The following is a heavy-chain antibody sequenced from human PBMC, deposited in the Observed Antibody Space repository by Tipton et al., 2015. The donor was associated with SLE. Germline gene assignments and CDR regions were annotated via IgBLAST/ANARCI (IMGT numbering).Heavy chain of an antibody. CDR1: GDSINSHY. D-gene: IGHD6-13*01. CDR2: IYPSGSI. CDR3: ARRRGSSWYEDYFDY. J-gene: IGHJ4*02. Sequence: TLSLTCTVSGDSINSHYWSWIRQPAGKGLQWIGRIYPSGSINYNPSLKSRVTMSVDTSKNQFSLKLSSVTAADTAVYYCARRRGSSWYEDYFDYWGQGTLVTVSS. V-gene: IGHV4-4*07.